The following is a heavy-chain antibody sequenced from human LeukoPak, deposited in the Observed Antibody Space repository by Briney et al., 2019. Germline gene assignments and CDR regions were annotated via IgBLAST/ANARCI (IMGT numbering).Heavy chain of an antibody. CDR2: ISSNGGST. CDR1: GFTFSSYA. CDR3: ARDHSGSSGSAGAFDY. Sequence: GGSLRLSCAASGFTFSSYAMHWVRQAPGKGLEYVSAISSNGGSTYYANSVKGRFTISRDNSKNTLYPQMGSLRAEDMAVYYCARDHSGSSGSAGAFDYWGQGTLVTVSS. D-gene: IGHD6-19*01. J-gene: IGHJ4*02. V-gene: IGHV3-64*01.